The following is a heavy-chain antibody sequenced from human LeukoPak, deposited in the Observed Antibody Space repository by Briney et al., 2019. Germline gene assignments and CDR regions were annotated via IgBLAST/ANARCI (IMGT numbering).Heavy chain of an antibody. J-gene: IGHJ4*02. D-gene: IGHD6-13*01. CDR1: GYTFTAYY. CDR3: ARVFQKQLADY. Sequence: ASVKVSCKASGYTFTAYYIHWVRQAPGQGLEWMGWINPNSGGTKYAQKFQGRVTTTRDTSISTAYMEVSRLRSDDTAVYYCARVFQKQLADYWGQGTLVTVSS. CDR2: INPNSGGT. V-gene: IGHV1-2*02.